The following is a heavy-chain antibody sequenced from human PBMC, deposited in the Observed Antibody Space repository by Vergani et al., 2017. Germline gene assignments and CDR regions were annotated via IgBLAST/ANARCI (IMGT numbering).Heavy chain of an antibody. D-gene: IGHD6-19*01. J-gene: IGHJ3*02. CDR1: GFPFIMHA. CDR3: AKVGRSEGAGTFGAFDI. Sequence: EVQLLESGGDLVQPGGSLRLSCAASGFPFIMHAMSWVRQAPGKVLEWVSTLSASDRRTHYADSVKGRFTISRDNSKNTLFLHMNSLRPEDTAVYYCAKVGRSEGAGTFGAFDIWGQGTMVTVSS. CDR2: LSASDRRT. V-gene: IGHV3-23*01.